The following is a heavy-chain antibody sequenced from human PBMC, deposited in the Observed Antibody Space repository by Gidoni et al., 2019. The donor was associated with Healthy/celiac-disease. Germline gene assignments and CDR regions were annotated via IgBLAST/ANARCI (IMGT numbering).Heavy chain of an antibody. D-gene: IGHD2-15*01. CDR1: GYTFTSYY. J-gene: IGHJ3*02. Sequence: QVQLVQSGAEVKKPGASVKVSCKASGYTFTSYYMHWVRQAPGQGLEWMGIINPSGGSTSYAQKFQGRVTMTRDTSTSTVYMELSSLRSEDTAVYYCAREFGYCSGGSCYSNAFDIWGQGTMVTVSS. V-gene: IGHV1-46*01. CDR3: AREFGYCSGGSCYSNAFDI. CDR2: INPSGGST.